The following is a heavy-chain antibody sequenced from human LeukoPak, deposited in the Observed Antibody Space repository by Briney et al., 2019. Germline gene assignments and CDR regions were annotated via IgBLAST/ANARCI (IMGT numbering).Heavy chain of an antibody. CDR3: TKDHSHLCHRD. CDR2: ISYDGSNK. CDR1: GFTFSSYG. Sequence: QTGGSLRLSCAASGFTFSSYGMHWVRQAPGKGLEWVAVISYDGSNKYYADSVKGRFTISRDNSKNTLYLQMNSLRAEDTAVYYCTKDHSHLCHRDWGQGTLVTVSS. J-gene: IGHJ4*02. D-gene: IGHD5-18*01. V-gene: IGHV3-30*18.